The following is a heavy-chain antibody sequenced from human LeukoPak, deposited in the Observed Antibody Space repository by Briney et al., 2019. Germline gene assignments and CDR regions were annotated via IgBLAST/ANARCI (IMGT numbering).Heavy chain of an antibody. Sequence: PGGSLRLSCAASGFTFSSYAVTWVRQAPGKGLQWVSTIGGSGASTCYADSVKGRFTVSRDNSKNTLYLQMNSLRAEDTAVYYCARDVIGVAAPDYWGQGTLVTVSS. CDR3: ARDVIGVAAPDY. J-gene: IGHJ4*02. V-gene: IGHV3-23*01. CDR2: IGGSGAST. CDR1: GFTFSSYA. D-gene: IGHD2-21*01.